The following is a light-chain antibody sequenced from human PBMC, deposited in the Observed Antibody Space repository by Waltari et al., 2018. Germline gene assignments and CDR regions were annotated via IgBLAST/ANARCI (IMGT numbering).Light chain of an antibody. J-gene: IGLJ1*01. Sequence: QSVLTQPPSASGTPGQRVNIPCSGTASNNGSHYVSWYQQVPGTAPQLLIFTSNRRPSGVPDRFSGSRTGTSASLAISGLQSGDEADYYCAAWDDNLRGYVFGTGTRVTVL. CDR2: TSN. V-gene: IGLV1-47*01. CDR1: ASNNGSHY. CDR3: AAWDDNLRGYV.